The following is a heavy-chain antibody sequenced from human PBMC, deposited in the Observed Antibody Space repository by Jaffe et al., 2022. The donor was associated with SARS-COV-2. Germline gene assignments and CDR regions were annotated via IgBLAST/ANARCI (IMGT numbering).Heavy chain of an antibody. CDR1: GGSFSGYY. D-gene: IGHD6-19*01. J-gene: IGHJ4*02. V-gene: IGHV4-34*01. Sequence: QVQLQQWGAGLLKPSETLSLTCAVYGGSFSGYYWSWIRQPPGKGLEWIGEINHSGSTNYNPSLKSRVTISVDTSKNQFSLKLSSVTAADTAVYYCARIGYSSGWYGDYWGQGTLVTVSS. CDR3: ARIGYSSGWYGDY. CDR2: INHSGST.